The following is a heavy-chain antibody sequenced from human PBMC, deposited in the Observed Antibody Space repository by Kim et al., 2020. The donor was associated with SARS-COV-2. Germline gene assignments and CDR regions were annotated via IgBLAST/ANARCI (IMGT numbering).Heavy chain of an antibody. Sequence: SETLSLTCAVYGGSLSDYYWNWIRQPPGKGLEWIGEISQTEGTKYNPTLKSRVTISVDTSTNRFSLKLSSVTAADTAVYYFAGGIDSAKAGYWGQGTLVTVSS. CDR1: GGSLSDYY. J-gene: IGHJ4*02. D-gene: IGHD6-13*01. CDR3: AGGIDSAKAGY. V-gene: IGHV4-34*01. CDR2: ISQTEGT.